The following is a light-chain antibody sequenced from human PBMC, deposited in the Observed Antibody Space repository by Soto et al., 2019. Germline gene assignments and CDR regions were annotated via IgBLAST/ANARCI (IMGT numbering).Light chain of an antibody. CDR2: DAS. Sequence: DIQMTQSPSSLSASAGDRVTISCRASQDIHTWLAWYQQKRPGQAPRLLIYDASTLESGVPSRFSGSGSGTEFPPTITRLQPDDFATYSCQHYHGLPVSFGQGTKLES. CDR1: QDIHTW. V-gene: IGKV1-5*01. CDR3: QHYHGLPVS. J-gene: IGKJ2*01.